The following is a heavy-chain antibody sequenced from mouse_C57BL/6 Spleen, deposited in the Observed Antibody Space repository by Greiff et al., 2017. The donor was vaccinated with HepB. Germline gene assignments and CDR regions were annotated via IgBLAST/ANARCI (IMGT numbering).Heavy chain of an antibody. CDR1: GYTFTSYW. V-gene: IGHV1-69*01. CDR2: IDPSDSYT. J-gene: IGHJ2*01. CDR3: ATYDYDRGFDY. Sequence: QVQLKQPGAELVMPGASVKLSCKASGYTFTSYWMHWVKQRPGQGLEWIGEIDPSDSYTNYNQKFKGKSTLTVDKSSSTAYMQLSSLTSEDSAVYYCATYDYDRGFDYWGQGTTLTVSS. D-gene: IGHD2-4*01.